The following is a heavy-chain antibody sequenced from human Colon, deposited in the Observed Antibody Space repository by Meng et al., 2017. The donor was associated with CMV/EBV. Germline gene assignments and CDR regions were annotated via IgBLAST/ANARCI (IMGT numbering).Heavy chain of an antibody. V-gene: IGHV1-2*02. CDR1: GYTFTGYL. CDR2: INPYSGDT. J-gene: IGHJ4*02. CDR3: GTFGGDFDY. Sequence: QVALMHSGAEMREAGASVKVSCKASGYTFTGYLIHWVRQAPGQGLEWMGWINPYSGDTIYAQKFEVGVTMTRDASITTAYLELSSLKSDDTAVYYGGTFGGDFDYWGQGTLVTVSS. D-gene: IGHD3-3*01.